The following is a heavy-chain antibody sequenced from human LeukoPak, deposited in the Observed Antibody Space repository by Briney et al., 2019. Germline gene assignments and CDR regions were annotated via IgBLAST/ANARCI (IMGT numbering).Heavy chain of an antibody. D-gene: IGHD3-10*01. V-gene: IGHV3-23*01. CDR1: GFTFSSYA. CDR3: AKLIWFGESKYYFDY. Sequence: GGSLRLSCAASGFTFSSYAMSWVRQAPGKGLEWVSAISGSGGSTYYADSVKGRFTISRDNSKNTLYLQMNSLRAEDTAVYYCAKLIWFGESKYYFDYWGQGTLVTVSS. CDR2: ISGSGGST. J-gene: IGHJ4*02.